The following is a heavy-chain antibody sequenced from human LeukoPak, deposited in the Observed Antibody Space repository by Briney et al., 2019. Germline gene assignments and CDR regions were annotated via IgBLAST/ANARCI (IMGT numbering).Heavy chain of an antibody. CDR2: INTDGSST. D-gene: IGHD3-22*01. Sequence: GGSLRLSCAASGFTFSSYWMHWVRQVPGKGLLWVSRINTDGSSTIHADSVKGRFTISRDNAKNTPYLQMNSLRAEDTAVYYCARDVGLITMIRGMDVWGQGTTVTVSS. CDR3: ARDVGLITMIRGMDV. CDR1: GFTFSSYW. J-gene: IGHJ6*02. V-gene: IGHV3-74*01.